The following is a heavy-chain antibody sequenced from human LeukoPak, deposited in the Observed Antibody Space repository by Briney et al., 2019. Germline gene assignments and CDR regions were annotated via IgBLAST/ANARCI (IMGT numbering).Heavy chain of an antibody. CDR3: ARDQGIAVAGANYYFDY. CDR2: IGSSGSII. CDR1: GFTFMTYT. D-gene: IGHD6-19*01. Sequence: GGSLRLSCAASGFTFMTYTITWSRKPPGRGLEGVSYIGSSGSIIYYADSVRGRFTISRDNAKNSLYLQMNSLRAEDTAVYYCARDQGIAVAGANYYFDYWGQGTLVTVSS. V-gene: IGHV3-48*04. J-gene: IGHJ4*02.